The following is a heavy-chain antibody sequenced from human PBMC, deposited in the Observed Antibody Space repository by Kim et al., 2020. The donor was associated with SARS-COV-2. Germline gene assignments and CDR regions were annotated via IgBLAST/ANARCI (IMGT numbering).Heavy chain of an antibody. CDR2: ISYDGSNK. Sequence: GGSLRLSCAASGFTFSSYAMHWVRQAPGKGLEWVAVISYDGSNKYYADSVKGRFTISRDNSKNTLYLQMNSLRAEDTAVYYCARVYAPGTLKLGAFDIWGQGTMVTVSS. V-gene: IGHV3-30*04. CDR3: ARVYAPGTLKLGAFDI. D-gene: IGHD1-1*01. J-gene: IGHJ3*02. CDR1: GFTFSSYA.